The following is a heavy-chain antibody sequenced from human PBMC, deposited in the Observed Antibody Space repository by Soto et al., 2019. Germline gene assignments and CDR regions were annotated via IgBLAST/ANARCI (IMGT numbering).Heavy chain of an antibody. D-gene: IGHD5-12*01. CDR2: ISHLENT. CDR3: VRGGGYDPFDY. Sequence: PSETLSLTCSVSGSYITSGDYHWTWIRQAPGKGLEWIGYISHLENTYFHPSFKSRLTMSIDRSRNQFSLNLSSVTAADRAVYYCVRGGGYDPFDYWGQGVLVTVSS. CDR1: GSYITSGDYH. J-gene: IGHJ4*02. V-gene: IGHV4-30-2*01.